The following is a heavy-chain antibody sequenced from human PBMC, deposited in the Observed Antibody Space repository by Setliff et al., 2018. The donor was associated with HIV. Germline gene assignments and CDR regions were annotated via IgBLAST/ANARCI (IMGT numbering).Heavy chain of an antibody. Sequence: LSLTCTVSGGSISSGSYYWSWIRQPAGKGLEWIGHIYTSGSTNYNPSLKSRVTISVDTSKNQFSLKLSSVTAADTAVYYCARDIRFGELAFDYWGQGTLVTVSS. V-gene: IGHV4-61*09. J-gene: IGHJ4*02. CDR3: ARDIRFGELAFDY. CDR1: GGSISSGSYY. CDR2: IYTSGST. D-gene: IGHD3-10*01.